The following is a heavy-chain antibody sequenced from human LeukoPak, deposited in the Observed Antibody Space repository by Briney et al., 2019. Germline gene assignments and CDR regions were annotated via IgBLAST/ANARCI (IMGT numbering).Heavy chain of an antibody. D-gene: IGHD6-19*01. J-gene: IGHJ5*02. V-gene: IGHV3-48*04. CDR1: GFTFSSYS. CDR3: ARHGGGWSNYFDP. Sequence: GGSLRLSCAASGFTFSSYSMNWVRQAPGKGLEWVSYISSSSSTIYYADSVKGRFTISRDNTKNSLYLQMNSLRAEDSAVYFCARHGGGWSNYFDPWGQGTLVTVSS. CDR2: ISSSSSTI.